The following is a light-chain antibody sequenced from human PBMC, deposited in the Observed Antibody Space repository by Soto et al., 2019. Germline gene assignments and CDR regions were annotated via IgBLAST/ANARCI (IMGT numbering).Light chain of an antibody. V-gene: IGKV3-15*01. Sequence: EVVMTQSPATVSVSPGERAILSCRASQSVSSNLAWYQQKPGRAPRLLIFGASNRAIGIPARFSGSGSGTEFTLTISSLQSEDFAVYYCQQYSKWRTFGQGTKVEIK. CDR2: GAS. J-gene: IGKJ1*01. CDR3: QQYSKWRT. CDR1: QSVSSN.